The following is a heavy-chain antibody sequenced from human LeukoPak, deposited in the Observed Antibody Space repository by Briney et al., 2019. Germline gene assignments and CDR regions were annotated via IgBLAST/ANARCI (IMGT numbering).Heavy chain of an antibody. CDR2: ISGSGGST. J-gene: IGHJ4*02. CDR1: GFTFSSYA. CDR3: AKDGRYSSSWYAY. V-gene: IGHV3-23*01. Sequence: GGSLRLSCAASGFTFSSYAMSWVRQAPGKGLEWVSAISGSGGSTYYADSVKGRFTVSRDNSKNTLYLQMNSLRAEDTAVYYCAKDGRYSSSWYAYWGQGTLVTVSS. D-gene: IGHD6-13*01.